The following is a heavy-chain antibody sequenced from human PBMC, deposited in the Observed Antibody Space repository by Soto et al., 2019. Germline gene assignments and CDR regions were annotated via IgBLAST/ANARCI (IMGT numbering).Heavy chain of an antibody. CDR3: ARESEDLTSNFDY. CDR1: GFTFTRCS. J-gene: IGHJ4*02. V-gene: IGHV3-21*06. CDR2: ISSTTNYI. Sequence: GGSLRLSCAASGFTFTRCSMNWVRQAPGKGLEWVSSISSTTNYIHYGDSMKGRFTISRDNAKNSLYLEMNSLRAEDTAVYYCARESEDLTSNFDYWGQGTLVTVSS.